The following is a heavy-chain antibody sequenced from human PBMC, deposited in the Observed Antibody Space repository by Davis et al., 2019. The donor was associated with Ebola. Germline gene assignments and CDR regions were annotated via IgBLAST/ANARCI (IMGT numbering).Heavy chain of an antibody. J-gene: IGHJ4*02. CDR3: ARDVRGGPSDY. D-gene: IGHD3-10*02. CDR1: GGSFSGYY. Sequence: LRLSCAVYGGSFSGYYWSWIRQPPGKGLEWIGEINHSGSTNYNPSLKSRVTISVDTSKNQFSLKLSSVTAADTAVYYCARDVRGGPSDYWGQGTLVTVSS. CDR2: INHSGST. V-gene: IGHV4-34*09.